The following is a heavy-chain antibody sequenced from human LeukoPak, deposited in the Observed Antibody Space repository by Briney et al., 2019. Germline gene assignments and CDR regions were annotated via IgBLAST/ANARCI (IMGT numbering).Heavy chain of an antibody. CDR2: INPNSGGT. J-gene: IGHJ3*02. CDR3: ARVSSLVVITTFADAFDI. Sequence: ASVKVSCKASGYTFTAYYIHWVRQAPGQGLEWMGWINPNSGGTKYAQKFQGRVTMTRDTSISTANLELSRLRSDDTAIYYCARVSSLVVITTFADAFDIWGQGTMVTASS. CDR1: GYTFTAYY. D-gene: IGHD3-22*01. V-gene: IGHV1-2*02.